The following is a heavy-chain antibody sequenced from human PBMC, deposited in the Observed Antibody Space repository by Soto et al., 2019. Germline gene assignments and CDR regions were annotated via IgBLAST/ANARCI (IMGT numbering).Heavy chain of an antibody. CDR1: GFTFSSYG. CDR2: ISYDGSNQ. CDR3: AKGMDV. Sequence: QVQLVESGGGVVQPGRSLRLSCAASGFTFSSYGMHWVRQAPGKGLEWVAVISYDGSNQYYADSVKGRFTISRDNSKNTLYLQMNSLRAEDTAVYYCAKGMDVWGKGTTVTVSS. V-gene: IGHV3-30*18. J-gene: IGHJ6*03.